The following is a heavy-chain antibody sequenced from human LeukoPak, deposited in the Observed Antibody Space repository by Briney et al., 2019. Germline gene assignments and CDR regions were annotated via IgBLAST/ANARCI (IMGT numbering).Heavy chain of an antibody. D-gene: IGHD3-9*01. CDR2: ISTSSSYI. CDR1: GFTFSSYS. V-gene: IGHV3-21*01. J-gene: IGHJ4*02. Sequence: PGGSLRLSCAASGFTFSSYSMNWVRQAPGKGLEWVSSISTSSSYIYYADSVKGRFTIPRDNAKNSLYLQMNSLRAEDTAVYYCARHSDYDILTGPNDYWGQGTLVTVSS. CDR3: ARHSDYDILTGPNDY.